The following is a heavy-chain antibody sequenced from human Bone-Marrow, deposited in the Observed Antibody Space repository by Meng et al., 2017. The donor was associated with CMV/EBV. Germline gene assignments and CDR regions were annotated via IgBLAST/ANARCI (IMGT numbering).Heavy chain of an antibody. D-gene: IGHD6-6*01. V-gene: IGHV1-46*01. CDR1: GYTFTLFY. Sequence: ASVKVSCKADGYTFTLFYIHWVRQAPGQGLEWMGWINPNSGSTSYAQKFQGRVTMTRDTSTSTVYMELSSLRSEDTAVYYCARDKGGSSSDFDYWGQGTLVTVS. CDR2: INPNSGST. CDR3: ARDKGGSSSDFDY. J-gene: IGHJ4*02.